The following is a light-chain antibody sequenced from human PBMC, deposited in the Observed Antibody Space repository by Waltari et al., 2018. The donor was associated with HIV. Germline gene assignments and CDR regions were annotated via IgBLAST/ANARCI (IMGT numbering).Light chain of an antibody. V-gene: IGLV3-25*03. CDR2: KDN. Sequence: SYELTQAPSVSVSPGQTAKITCSGDALSSHFVFWYQQKSGQAPRMVIFKDNERPSGIPARFSASSSSSTSTLTISGVQAEDEADYYCQSGHNSDSIFGGGTKLTVL. CDR1: ALSSHF. J-gene: IGLJ2*01. CDR3: QSGHNSDSI.